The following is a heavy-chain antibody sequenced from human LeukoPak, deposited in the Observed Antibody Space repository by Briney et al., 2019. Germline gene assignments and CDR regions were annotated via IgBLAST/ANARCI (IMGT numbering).Heavy chain of an antibody. J-gene: IGHJ4*02. CDR3: AREYYYDSSGYYNFDY. Sequence: SGPALVKPTLTLTLTCTFSGFSLSTSGMCVSWIRQPPGKALEWLARIDWDDDKYYSTSLKTRLTISKDTSKNQVVLTMTNMDPVDTATYYCAREYYYDSSGYYNFDYWGQGTLVTVSS. CDR2: IDWDDDK. CDR1: GFSLSTSGMC. V-gene: IGHV2-70*11. D-gene: IGHD3-22*01.